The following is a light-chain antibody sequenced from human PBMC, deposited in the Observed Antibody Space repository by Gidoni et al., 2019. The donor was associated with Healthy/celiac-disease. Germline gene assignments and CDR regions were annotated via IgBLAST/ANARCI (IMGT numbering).Light chain of an antibody. J-gene: IGLJ2*01. CDR2: RNN. CDR1: SSNIGSHY. Sequence: QSVLTQPPSASGPPRQRVTISCSGSSSNIGSHYVYWYQQLPGTAPKLLISRNNQRPAGVPDRFSGAKSGTSASLSISGLRSEDEADYYCAAWDDSLDVVFGGGTKLTVL. V-gene: IGLV1-47*01. CDR3: AAWDDSLDVV.